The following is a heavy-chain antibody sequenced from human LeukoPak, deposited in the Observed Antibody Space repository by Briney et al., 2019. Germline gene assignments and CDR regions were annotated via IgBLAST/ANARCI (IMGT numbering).Heavy chain of an antibody. CDR2: ISAYNGNT. V-gene: IGHV1-18*04. Sequence: ASVKVSCTASGYTFTSYYMHWVRQAPGQGLEWMGWISAYNGNTNYAQKLQGRVTMTTDTSTSTAYMELRSLRSDDTAVYYCARDRSRQLEVSDYWGQGTLVTVSS. J-gene: IGHJ4*02. CDR3: ARDRSRQLEVSDY. CDR1: GYTFTSYY. D-gene: IGHD1-1*01.